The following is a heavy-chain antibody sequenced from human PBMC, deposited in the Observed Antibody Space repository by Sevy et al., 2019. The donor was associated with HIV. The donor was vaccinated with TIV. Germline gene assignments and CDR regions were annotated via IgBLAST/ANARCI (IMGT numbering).Heavy chain of an antibody. J-gene: IGHJ4*02. CDR3: ARYPIVVVPAAEYYFDY. Sequence: GESLKISCKGSGYTFSNYWIGWVRQMPGKGLEWMGVIYPGDSVTRYSPSFQGQVTMSADKSTSTAYLQWSSLKTSDTAIYYCARYPIVVVPAAEYYFDYWGQGTVVTVSS. D-gene: IGHD2-2*01. CDR1: GYTFSNYW. V-gene: IGHV5-51*01. CDR2: IYPGDSVT.